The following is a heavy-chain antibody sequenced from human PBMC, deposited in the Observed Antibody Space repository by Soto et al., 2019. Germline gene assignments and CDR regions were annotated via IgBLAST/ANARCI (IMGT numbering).Heavy chain of an antibody. J-gene: IGHJ6*02. Sequence: SVKVSCKASGGTFSSYAISWVRQAPGQGLEWMGGIIPIFGTANYAQKFQGRVTITADKSTSTAYMELSSLRSEDTAVYYCASRITMIVVVTLPDYYYGMDVWGQGTTVTVSS. CDR3: ASRITMIVVVTLPDYYYGMDV. CDR2: IIPIFGTA. D-gene: IGHD3-22*01. CDR1: GGTFSSYA. V-gene: IGHV1-69*06.